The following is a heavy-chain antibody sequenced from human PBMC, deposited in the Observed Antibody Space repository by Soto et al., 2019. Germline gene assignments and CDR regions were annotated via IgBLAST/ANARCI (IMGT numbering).Heavy chain of an antibody. V-gene: IGHV3-9*01. J-gene: IGHJ6*03. CDR2: ISWNSGSI. CDR1: GFTFDDYA. D-gene: IGHD2-2*01. Sequence: GGSLRLSCAASGFTFDDYAMHWVRQAPGKGLEWVSGISWNSGSIGYADSVKGRFTISSDNAKNSLYLQMNSLRAEDTALYYCAKDGELLNCSSTSCYGDYYYYMDVWGKGTTVTVSS. CDR3: AKDGELLNCSSTSCYGDYYYYMDV.